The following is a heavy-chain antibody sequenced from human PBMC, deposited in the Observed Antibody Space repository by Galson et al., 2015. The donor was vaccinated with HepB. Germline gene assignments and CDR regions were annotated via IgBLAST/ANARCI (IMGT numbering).Heavy chain of an antibody. CDR1: GFTFSSYW. CDR2: IKQDGSEK. V-gene: IGHV3-7*03. Sequence: SLRLSCAASGFTFSSYWMSWVRQAPGKGLEWVANIKQDGSEKYYVDSVKGRFTISRDNAKNSLYLQMNSLRAEDTAVYYCAREIYDYVWGSYRSFDYWGQGTLVTVSS. J-gene: IGHJ4*02. CDR3: AREIYDYVWGSYRSFDY. D-gene: IGHD3-16*02.